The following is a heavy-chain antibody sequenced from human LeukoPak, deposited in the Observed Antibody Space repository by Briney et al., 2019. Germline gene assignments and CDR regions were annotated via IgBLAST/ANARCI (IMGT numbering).Heavy chain of an antibody. J-gene: IGHJ6*03. CDR1: GGSISIGRYY. CDR3: ARGVVTDDYYMDV. Sequence: PSQTLPLTCSVSGGSISIGRYYWTWIRQPAGKGLEWIGRLYTNDNTNYDPSLESRVSISVDTSKSQFYLQLTSVTAADTAVYFCARGVVTDDYYMDVRGKGITVIVSS. V-gene: IGHV4-61*02. CDR2: LYTNDNT. D-gene: IGHD2-21*02.